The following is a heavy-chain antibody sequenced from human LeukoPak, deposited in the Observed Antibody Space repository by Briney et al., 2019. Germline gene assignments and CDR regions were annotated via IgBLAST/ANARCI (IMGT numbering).Heavy chain of an antibody. J-gene: IGHJ3*02. D-gene: IGHD3-10*01. CDR2: ISGSGGST. CDR3: VSDMVRGVISYDAFDI. Sequence: GGSLRLSCAASGFTFSSYAMSWVRQAPGKGLEWVSAISGSGGSTYYADSVKGRFTISRDNSKNTLYLQMNSLRAEDTAVYYCVSDMVRGVISYDAFDIWGQGTMVTVSS. CDR1: GFTFSSYA. V-gene: IGHV3-23*01.